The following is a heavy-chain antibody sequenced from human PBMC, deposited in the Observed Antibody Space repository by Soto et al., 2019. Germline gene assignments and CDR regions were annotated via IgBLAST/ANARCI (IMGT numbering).Heavy chain of an antibody. J-gene: IGHJ4*02. CDR2: VYYRGRS. Sequence: PSDTLSLTCTVSGGSVSNSNYYWGWIRQSPGKGLEWIGSVYYRGRSYSKSSVKSRVTISVDTSKNQFSLNLNSVTASDTAVYYCVSQRTSVLTQAYFDYWGPGALVTVSS. V-gene: IGHV4-39*01. CDR3: VSQRTSVLTQAYFDY. CDR1: GGSVSNSNYY. D-gene: IGHD2-8*01.